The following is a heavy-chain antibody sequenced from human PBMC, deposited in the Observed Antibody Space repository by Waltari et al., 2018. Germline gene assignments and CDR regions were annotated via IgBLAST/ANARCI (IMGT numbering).Heavy chain of an antibody. J-gene: IGHJ4*02. Sequence: VRQAPGKGLEWVASVWYDGSRNNYAEVVKGRFTISRDNSKNTLYLQMNNLRVEDTALYYCATEEDTVKPLDYWGQGTLVTVSS. D-gene: IGHD4-17*01. CDR3: ATEEDTVKPLDY. V-gene: IGHV3-33*03. CDR2: VWYDGSRN.